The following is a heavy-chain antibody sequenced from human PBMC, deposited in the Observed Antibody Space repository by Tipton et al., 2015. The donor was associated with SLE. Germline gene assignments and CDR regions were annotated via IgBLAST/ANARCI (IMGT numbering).Heavy chain of an antibody. D-gene: IGHD3-9*01. CDR2: IWFDGSNK. V-gene: IGHV3-33*01. Sequence: SLRLSCAASGFILSNYGMHWVRQAPGKGLEWVAVIWFDGSNKYNTDSVKGRFTISRDSSENTLYLQMNSLRAEDTAVYYCARDLIGNLYYFDYWGQGTLVTVSS. CDR3: ARDLIGNLYYFDY. CDR1: GFILSNYG. J-gene: IGHJ4*02.